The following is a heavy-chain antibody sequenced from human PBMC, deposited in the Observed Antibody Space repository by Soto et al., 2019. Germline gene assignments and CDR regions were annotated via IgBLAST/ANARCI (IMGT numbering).Heavy chain of an antibody. D-gene: IGHD3-10*01. Sequence: ASVKVSCKASCYTFPSYGISWVRQAPGQGLEWMGWISAYNGNTNYAQKLQGRVTMTTDTSTSTAYMELRSLRSDDTAVYYCARDLAYYYGSPPDDAFDIWGQGTMVTVSS. V-gene: IGHV1-18*01. CDR1: CYTFPSYG. CDR3: ARDLAYYYGSPPDDAFDI. CDR2: ISAYNGNT. J-gene: IGHJ3*02.